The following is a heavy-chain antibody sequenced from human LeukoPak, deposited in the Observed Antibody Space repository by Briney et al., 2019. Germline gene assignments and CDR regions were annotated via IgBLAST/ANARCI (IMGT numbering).Heavy chain of an antibody. D-gene: IGHD2-2*02. CDR3: ASFLTAGYCSSTSCYMRTSYYYGMDV. CDR1: GGTFSSYA. Sequence: SVKVSCKASGGTFSSYAISWVRQAPGQGLEWMGGIIPIFGTANYAQKLQGRVTITADESTSTAYMELSSLRSEDTAVYYCASFLTAGYCSSTSCYMRTSYYYGMDVWGQGTTVTVSS. CDR2: IIPIFGTA. V-gene: IGHV1-69*13. J-gene: IGHJ6*02.